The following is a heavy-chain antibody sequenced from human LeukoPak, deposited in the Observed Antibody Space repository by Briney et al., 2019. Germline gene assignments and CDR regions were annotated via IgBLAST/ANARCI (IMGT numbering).Heavy chain of an antibody. CDR3: ARDRTAMVSRGGPKSHYGMDV. CDR1: GVSISSGGYY. V-gene: IGHV4-31*03. Sequence: PSQTLSLTCTVSGVSISSGGYYWSWIRQHPGKGLEWIGYIYYSGSTYYNPSLKRRVTISVDTSKNQFSLKLSSVPAADPAVYYCARDRTAMVSRGGPKSHYGMDVWGQGTTVTVSS. CDR2: IYYSGST. D-gene: IGHD5-18*01. J-gene: IGHJ6*02.